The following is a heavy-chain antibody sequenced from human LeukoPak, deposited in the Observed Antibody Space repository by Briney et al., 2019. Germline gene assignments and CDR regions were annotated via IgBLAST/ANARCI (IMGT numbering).Heavy chain of an antibody. CDR1: GFTFDDYA. Sequence: GGSLRLSCAASGFTFDDYAMHWVRQTPGKGLEWVSLISGDGGSTDYADSVKGRFTVSRDNSKNSLCLQMNSLRTGDTALYFCARAARYFDWLPYFDSWGQGTLVTVSS. J-gene: IGHJ4*02. CDR2: ISGDGGST. CDR3: ARAARYFDWLPYFDS. D-gene: IGHD3-9*01. V-gene: IGHV3-43*02.